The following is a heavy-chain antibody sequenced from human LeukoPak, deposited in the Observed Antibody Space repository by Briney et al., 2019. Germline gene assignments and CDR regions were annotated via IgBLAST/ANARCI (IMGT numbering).Heavy chain of an antibody. CDR2: IWYDGSNK. CDR1: GVTFSSYG. Sequence: GGSLRLSCAASGVTFSSYGMHWVCQAPGKGLEWVAVIWYDGSNKYYADSVKGRFTISRDNSKNTLYLQMNSLRAEDTAVYYCAREGPYYFDYWGQGTLVTVSS. J-gene: IGHJ4*02. V-gene: IGHV3-33*01. CDR3: AREGPYYFDY.